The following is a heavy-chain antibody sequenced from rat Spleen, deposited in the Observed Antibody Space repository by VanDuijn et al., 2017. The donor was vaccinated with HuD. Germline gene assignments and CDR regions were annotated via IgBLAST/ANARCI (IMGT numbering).Heavy chain of an antibody. CDR2: ISSGGYDT. Sequence: EVQLVESGGGLVQPGRSMKLSCTASGFIFRNYYMAWVRQAPTKGLEWVASISSGGYDTYYRDSVKGRFSISRDNAKSTLYLQMDSLRSEDTAIYYCTRRGYLSDWYFDFWGPGTMVTVSS. CDR1: GFIFRNYY. CDR3: TRRGYLSDWYFDF. V-gene: IGHV5-25*01. D-gene: IGHD4-4*01. J-gene: IGHJ1*01.